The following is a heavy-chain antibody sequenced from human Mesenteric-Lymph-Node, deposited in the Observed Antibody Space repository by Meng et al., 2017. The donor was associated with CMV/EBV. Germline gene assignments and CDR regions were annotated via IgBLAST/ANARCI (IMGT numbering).Heavy chain of an antibody. CDR3: AKMVGYCSGGSCASQPFDS. CDR1: GFTFSDYY. J-gene: IGHJ4*02. D-gene: IGHD2-15*01. CDR2: ISSSGSTI. Sequence: GESLKISCAASGFTFSDYYMSWIRQAPGKGLEWVSYISSSGSTIYYADSAQGRFAISRDNSRDTVFLQMNSLRAEDTAVYYCAKMVGYCSGGSCASQPFDSWGQGTLVTVSS. V-gene: IGHV3-11*01.